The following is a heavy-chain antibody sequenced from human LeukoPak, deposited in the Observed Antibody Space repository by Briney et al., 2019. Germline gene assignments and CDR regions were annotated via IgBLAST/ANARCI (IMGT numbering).Heavy chain of an antibody. Sequence: GGSLRLSCAASRFTFDDHGMTWVRQAPGKGLEWVSDINWNGGTTGYAESVKGRFTISRDNAKNSLYLQMNSLRVEDTALYYCARGATIAGYYFDYWGQGTLVTVSS. CDR3: ARGATIAGYYFDY. CDR1: RFTFDDHG. D-gene: IGHD2-21*01. V-gene: IGHV3-20*04. J-gene: IGHJ4*02. CDR2: INWNGGTT.